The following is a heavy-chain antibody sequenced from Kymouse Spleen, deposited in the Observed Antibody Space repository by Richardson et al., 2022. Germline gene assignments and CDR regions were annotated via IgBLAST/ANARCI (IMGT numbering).Heavy chain of an antibody. V-gene: IGHV3-21*03. J-gene: IGHJ4*02. CDR2: ISSSSSYI. CDR3: ARDYDFWSGYYPYYFDY. CDR1: GFTFSSYS. Sequence: EVQLVESGGGLVKPGGSLRLSCAASGFTFSSYSMNWVRQAPGKGLEWVSSISSSSSYIYYADSVKGRFTISRDNAKNSLYLQMNSLRAEDTAVYYCARDYDFWSGYYPYYFDYWGQGTLVTVSS. D-gene: IGHD3-3*01.